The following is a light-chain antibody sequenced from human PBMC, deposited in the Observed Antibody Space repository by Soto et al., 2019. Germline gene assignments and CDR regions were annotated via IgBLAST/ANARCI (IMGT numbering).Light chain of an antibody. V-gene: IGKV3-15*01. Sequence: EIVMTQSPATLSVSPGERATLSCRASHHVSSYLAWYQQKPGQAPRLLIYGTSTRATGIPARFSGSGSGTEFTLTISSLQSEDFAVYYCQQYNNWPLTFGAGTKV. J-gene: IGKJ4*01. CDR3: QQYNNWPLT. CDR2: GTS. CDR1: HHVSSY.